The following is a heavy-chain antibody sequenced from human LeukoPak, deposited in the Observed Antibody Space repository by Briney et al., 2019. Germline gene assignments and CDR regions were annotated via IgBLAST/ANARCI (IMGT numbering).Heavy chain of an antibody. CDR3: ARDNDWAFDY. J-gene: IGHJ4*02. CDR1: GFPFSSYV. D-gene: IGHD3-9*01. CDR2: INHNGETI. Sequence: GGSLRLSCAASGFPFSSYVMSWVRQAPGKGLEWVSYINHNGETIYYPDFVKGRFTISRDNAKNSLYLQMNSLRDEDTAVYYCARDNDWAFDYWGQGTLVTFSS. V-gene: IGHV3-48*02.